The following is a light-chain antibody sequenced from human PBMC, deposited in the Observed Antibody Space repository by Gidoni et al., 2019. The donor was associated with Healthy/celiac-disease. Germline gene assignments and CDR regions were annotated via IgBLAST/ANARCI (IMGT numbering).Light chain of an antibody. CDR1: QSISSW. CDR2: DAS. CDR3: QQYNSYPWT. V-gene: IGKV1-5*01. Sequence: DIQMTQSPSTLSASVGDRVTITCRASQSISSWLAWYQQKPGKAPKLLIYDASSLESGVPSRFSGSGSGTEFTLTISSLQPDVFATYYCQQYNSYPWTFXQXTKVEIK. J-gene: IGKJ1*01.